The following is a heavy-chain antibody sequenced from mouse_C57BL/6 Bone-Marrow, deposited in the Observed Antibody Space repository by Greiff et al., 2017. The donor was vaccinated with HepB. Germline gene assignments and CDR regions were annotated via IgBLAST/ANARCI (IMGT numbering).Heavy chain of an antibody. D-gene: IGHD3-2*02. CDR3: AREGRQLRPFAY. J-gene: IGHJ3*01. Sequence: VHVKQSGPELVKPGASVKMSCKASGYTFTDYNMHWVKQSHGKSLEWIGYINPNNGGTSYNQKFKGKATLTVNKSSSTAYMELRSLTSEDSAVYYCAREGRQLRPFAYWGQGTLVTVSA. V-gene: IGHV1-22*01. CDR1: GYTFTDYN. CDR2: INPNNGGT.